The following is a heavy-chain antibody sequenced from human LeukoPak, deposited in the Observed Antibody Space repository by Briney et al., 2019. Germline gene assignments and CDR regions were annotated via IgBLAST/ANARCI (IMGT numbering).Heavy chain of an antibody. D-gene: IGHD2-15*01. V-gene: IGHV3-23*01. J-gene: IGHJ4*02. CDR2: ISGSGGST. Sequence: PGGSLRLSCAASGFTFSSYAMSWVRQAPGKGLEWVSAISGSGGSTYYADSVKGRFTISRDNSKNTLYLQMNSLRAEDTAVYYCASTILGDIVVVVAATPAGRVDYWGQGTLVTVSS. CDR1: GFTFSSYA. CDR3: ASTILGDIVVVVAATPAGRVDY.